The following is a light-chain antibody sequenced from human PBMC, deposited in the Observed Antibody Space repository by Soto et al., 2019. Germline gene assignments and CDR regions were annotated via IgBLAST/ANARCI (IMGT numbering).Light chain of an antibody. CDR3: QQYNHWPPLT. V-gene: IGKV3-15*01. CDR1: QSVGRN. Sequence: EIVMTQSPATLSVSPGERATLSCRASQSVGRNLAWYQQKPGQAPRLLIYGASTRVTGIPARFSGSGSGTEFTLTISSLQSEDFAIYSCQQYNHWPPLTFGGGTKVEIK. CDR2: GAS. J-gene: IGKJ4*01.